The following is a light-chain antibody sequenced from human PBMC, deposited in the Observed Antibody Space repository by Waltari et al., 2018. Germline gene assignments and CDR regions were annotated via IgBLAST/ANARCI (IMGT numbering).Light chain of an antibody. CDR3: QQYNNWLYT. V-gene: IGKV3-15*01. J-gene: IGKJ2*01. CDR2: DAS. Sequence: ERVMTQSPATLSVSPGETATLSCRASQSASTNLAWYQQKAGQAPRLLIYDASIRATGVPARFSGSGAGTEFTHTITGLQSEDFAVYYCQQYNNWLYTFGQGTKLEIK. CDR1: QSASTN.